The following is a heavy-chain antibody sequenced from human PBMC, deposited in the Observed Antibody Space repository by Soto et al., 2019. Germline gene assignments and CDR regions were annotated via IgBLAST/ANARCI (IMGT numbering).Heavy chain of an antibody. CDR2: ISGSGGST. V-gene: IGHV3-23*01. J-gene: IGHJ4*02. D-gene: IGHD3-3*01. CDR1: GFTFSSYG. Sequence: GGSLRLSWAAPGFTFSSYGMSWVRQAPGKGLEWVSAISGSGGSTYYADSVKGRFTISRDNSKNTLYLQMNSLRAEDTAVYYCAKDQDYDFWSGPPAYWGQGTLVTVSS. CDR3: AKDQDYDFWSGPPAY.